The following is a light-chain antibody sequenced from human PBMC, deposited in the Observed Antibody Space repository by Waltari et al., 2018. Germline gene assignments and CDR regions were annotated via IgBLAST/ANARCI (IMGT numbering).Light chain of an antibody. V-gene: IGKV1D-13*01. CDR1: QDIASA. J-gene: IGKJ3*01. Sequence: AIQLTQSPSSLSASVGHRITITFRASQDIASALAWYVQKPGKAPQLLIYDDSTLESGVPSRFSGSGSGTDFTLSISGLQPEDFATYYCQQFINYPLTFGPGTTVDIK. CDR2: DDS. CDR3: QQFINYPLT.